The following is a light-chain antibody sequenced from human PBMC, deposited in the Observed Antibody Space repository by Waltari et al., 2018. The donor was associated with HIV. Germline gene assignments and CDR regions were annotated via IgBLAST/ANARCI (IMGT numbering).Light chain of an antibody. V-gene: IGKV3-20*01. CDR1: EAISSSH. CDR2: GAY. CDR3: HQYDALPET. J-gene: IGKJ1*01. Sequence: EIVLTQSPGTLSLSPGEGATLSCKASEAISSSHLAWYQLKPRQAPRLLIYGAYVRAADVPDRFSGRAFGADFTLAITRLEPDDFAVYFCHQYDALPETFGQGT.